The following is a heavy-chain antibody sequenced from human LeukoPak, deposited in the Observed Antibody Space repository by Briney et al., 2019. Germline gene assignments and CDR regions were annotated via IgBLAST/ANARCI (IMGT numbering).Heavy chain of an antibody. D-gene: IGHD1-1*01. CDR3: AREDPHTYNFDF. CDR1: GYSFTSYH. CDR2: LKSSGDTT. J-gene: IGHJ4*02. Sequence: ASVKVSCKTSGYSFTSYHMHWLRQAPGQGLEWVGILKSSGDTTVYAQKFQGRVTVTRDTSTSTVYMELSRLSSEDTAVYYCAREDPHTYNFDFWGPGTLVTVSS. V-gene: IGHV1-46*01.